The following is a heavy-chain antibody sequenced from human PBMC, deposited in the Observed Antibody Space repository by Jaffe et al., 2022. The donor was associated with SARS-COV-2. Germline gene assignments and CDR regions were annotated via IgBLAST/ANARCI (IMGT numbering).Heavy chain of an antibody. D-gene: IGHD2-15*01. Sequence: QVQLVESGGGVVQPGRSLRLSCAASGFTFSSYAMHWVRQAPGKGLEWVAVISYDGSNKYYADSVKGRFTISRDNSKNTLYLQMNSLRAEDTAVYYCAREGGYCSGGSCSLDYWGQGTLVTVSS. CDR2: ISYDGSNK. J-gene: IGHJ4*02. CDR3: AREGGYCSGGSCSLDY. V-gene: IGHV3-30-3*01. CDR1: GFTFSSYA.